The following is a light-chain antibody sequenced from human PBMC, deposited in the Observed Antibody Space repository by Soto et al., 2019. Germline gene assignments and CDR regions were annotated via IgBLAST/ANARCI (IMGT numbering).Light chain of an antibody. CDR2: DAS. CDR1: QNIKNY. J-gene: IGKJ5*01. V-gene: IGKV1-33*01. Sequence: DIQVTPSPSSLSASVVERVTITCQASQNIKNYLNWYQQKPGRAPKLLIYDASNLEAGVPSSLRGSASGTDFTFTISRMKPEDIATYYCQQYENIPTFGQGTRLEIK. CDR3: QQYENIPT.